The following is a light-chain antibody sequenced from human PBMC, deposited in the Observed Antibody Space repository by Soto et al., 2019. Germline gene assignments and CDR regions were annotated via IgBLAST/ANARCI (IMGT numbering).Light chain of an antibody. J-gene: IGLJ1*01. V-gene: IGLV1-44*01. Sequence: QSVLTQPLSASASPGQRVTISCSGGSSNIGSNTVAWYQHLPGTAPPRLIFTAGQRPSGVPGRFSGSKPGTSASLAISGLQSECEGDSSFSAWDNSLNGYVFGPGTKVTVL. CDR3: SAWDNSLNGYV. CDR1: SSNIGSNT. CDR2: TAG.